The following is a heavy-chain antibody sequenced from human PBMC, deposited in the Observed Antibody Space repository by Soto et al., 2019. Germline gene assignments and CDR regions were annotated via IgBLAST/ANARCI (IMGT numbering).Heavy chain of an antibody. Sequence: PXGSLRLSCAASGFTFSDYYMSWIRQAPGKGLEWVSYISSSDSIIYYADSVKGRFTISRDNAKNSLYLQMNSLRAEDTAVYYCARDLGYYDSSGYFDYWGQGTLVTVSS. V-gene: IGHV3-11*01. CDR2: ISSSDSII. J-gene: IGHJ4*02. CDR1: GFTFSDYY. CDR3: ARDLGYYDSSGYFDY. D-gene: IGHD3-22*01.